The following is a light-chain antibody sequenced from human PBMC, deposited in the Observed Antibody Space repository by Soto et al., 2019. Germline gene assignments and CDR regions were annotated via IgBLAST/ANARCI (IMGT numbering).Light chain of an antibody. Sequence: VLTQSPGTLSLSPGERATLSCRASQSVSSNIAWYQQKPGLAPTLLISDASSRASGVTERFTGGGSGTDFTLTIRRLEPEDFALYYCQQYAVSPITFGQGTRLEIK. CDR3: QQYAVSPIT. CDR1: QSVSSN. V-gene: IGKV3-20*01. J-gene: IGKJ5*01. CDR2: DAS.